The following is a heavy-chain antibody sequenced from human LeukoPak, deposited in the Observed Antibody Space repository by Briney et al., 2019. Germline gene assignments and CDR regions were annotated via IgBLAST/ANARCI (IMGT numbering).Heavy chain of an antibody. V-gene: IGHV3-9*01. D-gene: IGHD4-11*01. CDR2: ITWNSGTI. Sequence: GGSLRLSCAASGFTLDVYAMHWVRQAPGKGLEWVSGITWNSGTIVYADSVKGRFTISRDNAKNSLHLQMNSLRAEDTALYYCAKDIGTTPGYFDYWGQGTLVTVSS. CDR1: GFTLDVYA. CDR3: AKDIGTTPGYFDY. J-gene: IGHJ4*02.